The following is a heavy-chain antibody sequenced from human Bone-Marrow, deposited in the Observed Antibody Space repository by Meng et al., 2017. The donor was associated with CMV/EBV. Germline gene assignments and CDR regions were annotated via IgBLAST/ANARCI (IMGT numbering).Heavy chain of an antibody. D-gene: IGHD3-3*01. CDR1: GYGFTSYD. CDR3: ARAISFRDYWSGYLAYYFDY. J-gene: IGHJ4*02. V-gene: IGHV1-8*03. Sequence: ASVKVSCKASGYGFTSYDINWIRQAAGQGLEWVGWMNPNTGDTAYAQRFQGRVTITRSTSISTTYMELSGLRSDDTAVYYCARAISFRDYWSGYLAYYFDYWGQGTLVTVSS. CDR2: MNPNTGDT.